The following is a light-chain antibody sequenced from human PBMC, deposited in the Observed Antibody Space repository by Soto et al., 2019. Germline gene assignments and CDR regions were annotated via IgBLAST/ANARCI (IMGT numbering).Light chain of an antibody. CDR2: EGS. V-gene: IGLV2-23*01. CDR1: SSDVGSYNL. CDR3: CSYAGSGTYVV. J-gene: IGLJ2*01. Sequence: QSALTQPASVSGSPGQSITISCTGTSSDVGSYNLVSWYQQHPGKAPKLMIYEGSKRPSGVSNRFSGSKSDNTASLTVSGLQAEDEADYYCCSYAGSGTYVVFGGGTKLTVL.